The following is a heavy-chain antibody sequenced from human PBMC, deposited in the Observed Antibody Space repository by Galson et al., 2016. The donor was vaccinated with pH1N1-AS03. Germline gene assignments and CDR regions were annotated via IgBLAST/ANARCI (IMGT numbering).Heavy chain of an antibody. V-gene: IGHV3-23*01. CDR1: GFTFSSYA. D-gene: IGHD6-25*01. CDR2: ISGSGHTT. Sequence: SLRLSCAASGFTFSSYAMSWVRQAPGKGPEWVSGISGSGHTTSYADSVRGRFTISRDNPKNTLYLQMISLRGEDTAVYYCAKGGFGYSSGIDYWGQGTLVTVSS. J-gene: IGHJ4*02. CDR3: AKGGFGYSSGIDY.